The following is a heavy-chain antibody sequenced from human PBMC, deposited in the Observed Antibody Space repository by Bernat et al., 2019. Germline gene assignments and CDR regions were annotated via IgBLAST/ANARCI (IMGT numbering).Heavy chain of an antibody. J-gene: IGHJ3*02. CDR1: GYTFENFG. Sequence: QVYLVQSGAEVKKPGASVKVSCKASGYTFENFGIHWVRQAPGRLEWMGWINAGTANTIYARKFQGRVTITRDTSASTAYMELSSLRSEDTAIYYCARPKSMTTVTDFDAFDIWGQGTMVIVSS. V-gene: IGHV1-3*01. CDR3: ARPKSMTTVTDFDAFDI. CDR2: INAGTANT. D-gene: IGHD4-17*01.